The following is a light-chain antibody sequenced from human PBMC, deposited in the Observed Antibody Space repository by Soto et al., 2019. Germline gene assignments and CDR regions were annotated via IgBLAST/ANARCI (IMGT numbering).Light chain of an antibody. Sequence: EIVMTQSPATLSASPGERVTLSCRASQSVSSNLAWYQQKPGQGPRLLIYGASTRATGIPARFSGSGSGTEFTLTISSLQSEDFAVYYCQQYDNWPLLTFGGGTKVEIK. CDR1: QSVSSN. V-gene: IGKV3-15*01. J-gene: IGKJ4*01. CDR3: QQYDNWPLLT. CDR2: GAS.